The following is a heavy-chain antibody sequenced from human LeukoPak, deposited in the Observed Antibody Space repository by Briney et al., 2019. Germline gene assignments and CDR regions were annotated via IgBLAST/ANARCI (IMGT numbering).Heavy chain of an antibody. D-gene: IGHD3-16*01. V-gene: IGHV4-4*07. J-gene: IGHJ4*02. CDR2: IYTSGST. Sequence: SETLSLTCTVSGVSISSYYWSWIRQPAGKGLEWLGRIYTSGSTNYNPSLKSRVTMSVDTSKNQFSLKLSSVTAADTAVYYCAREGMITFGGVKVFDYWGQGNLVTVSS. CDR3: AREGMITFGGVKVFDY. CDR1: GVSISSYY.